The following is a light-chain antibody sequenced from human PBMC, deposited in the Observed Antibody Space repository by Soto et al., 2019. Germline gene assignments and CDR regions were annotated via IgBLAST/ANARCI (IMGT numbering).Light chain of an antibody. Sequence: EIVLTQSPGTLSLSPGERATLSCRASQSVSSAYLAWYQHKPGQPPTLLIYAASSRVTGIPDRFSGSGSGTDFTLTISRLEPEDFAVYYCQLDGSSSTWTFGQGTKVEIK. CDR2: AAS. CDR1: QSVSSAY. V-gene: IGKV3-20*01. J-gene: IGKJ1*01. CDR3: QLDGSSSTWT.